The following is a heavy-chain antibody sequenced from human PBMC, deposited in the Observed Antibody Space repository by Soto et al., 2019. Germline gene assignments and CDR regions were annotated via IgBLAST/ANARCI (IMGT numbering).Heavy chain of an antibody. CDR2: IIPIFGTA. Sequence: SVKVSCKASGGTFSSYAISWVRQAPGQGLEWMGGIIPIFGTANYAQKFQGRVTITADESTSTAYMELSSLRSEDTAVYYCASYYYDSRRSYKSIHFWGQGPLVTVS. V-gene: IGHV1-69*13. D-gene: IGHD3-22*01. CDR1: GGTFSSYA. CDR3: ASYYYDSRRSYKSIHF. J-gene: IGHJ4*02.